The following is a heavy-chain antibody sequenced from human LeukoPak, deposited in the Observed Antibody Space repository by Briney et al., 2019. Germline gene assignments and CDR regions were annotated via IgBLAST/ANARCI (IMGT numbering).Heavy chain of an antibody. J-gene: IGHJ4*02. V-gene: IGHV3-7*01. Sequence: GGSLRLSCAASGFTFSSYWMSWVRQAPGKGLEWVANIKQDGSEKYYVDSVKGRFTISRDNAKNSLYLQMNSLRAEDTAVYYCARMYDYVWGSYPKPLYFDYWGQGTLVTVSS. CDR3: ARMYDYVWGSYPKPLYFDY. D-gene: IGHD3-16*02. CDR2: IKQDGSEK. CDR1: GFTFSSYW.